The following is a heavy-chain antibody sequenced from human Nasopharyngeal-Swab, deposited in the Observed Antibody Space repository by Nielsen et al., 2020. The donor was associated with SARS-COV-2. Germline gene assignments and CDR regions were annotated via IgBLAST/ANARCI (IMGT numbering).Heavy chain of an antibody. CDR3: ARDPRYSSSWYLGDY. V-gene: IGHV4-34*01. CDR2: INHSGST. CDR1: GGSFSGYY. J-gene: IGHJ4*02. Sequence: GSLRLSCAVYGGSFSGYYWSWIRQPPGKGLEWIGEINHSGSTNYNPSLKSRVTISVDTSKNQFSLKLSSVTAADTAVYYCARDPRYSSSWYLGDYWGQGTLVTVSS. D-gene: IGHD6-13*01.